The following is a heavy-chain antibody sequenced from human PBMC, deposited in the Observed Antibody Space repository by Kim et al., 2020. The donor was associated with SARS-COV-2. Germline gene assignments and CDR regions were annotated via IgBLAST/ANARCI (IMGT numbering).Heavy chain of an antibody. CDR1: GVSVSSCCYY. CDR2: VYNSGAT. V-gene: IGHV4-39*07. Sequence: SETLSLTYTVSGVSVSSCCYYWGWMRQSPGKGLEWIGSVYNSGATYYTPSLRSRVTMSLDTSKNQFSLNLSSVTAADTAVYYAFYYDSSGYYYEDYWGQGTLVTVSS. CDR3: FYYDSSGYYYEDY. D-gene: IGHD3-22*01. J-gene: IGHJ4*02.